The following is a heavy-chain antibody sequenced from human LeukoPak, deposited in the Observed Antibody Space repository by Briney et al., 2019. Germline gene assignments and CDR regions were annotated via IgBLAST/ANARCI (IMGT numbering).Heavy chain of an antibody. Sequence: SGGSLRLSCAASGFTFSSYWMSWVRQAPGKGLEWVANIKQDGSEKYYADSVKGRFTISRDNSKNTLYLQMNSLRAEDTAVYYCARDHPSYGLDYWGQGTLVTVSS. CDR2: IKQDGSEK. J-gene: IGHJ4*02. D-gene: IGHD2/OR15-2a*01. CDR3: ARDHPSYGLDY. CDR1: GFTFSSYW. V-gene: IGHV3-7*01.